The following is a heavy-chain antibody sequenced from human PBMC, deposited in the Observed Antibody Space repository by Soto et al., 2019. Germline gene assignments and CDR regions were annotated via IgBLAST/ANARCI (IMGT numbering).Heavy chain of an antibody. CDR3: ARAVVVSAPYYYMDV. D-gene: IGHD2-15*01. CDR2: ISGYNGNT. J-gene: IGHJ6*03. Sequence: APVKVSCQGSAYPFSSYGVSWVRQAPGQGVERKGWISGYNGNTKYAQKLQGRVTMTTDTSTSTAYMELRSLRSDDTAVYYCARAVVVSAPYYYMDVWGTGTTVTVSS. V-gene: IGHV1-18*01. CDR1: AYPFSSYG.